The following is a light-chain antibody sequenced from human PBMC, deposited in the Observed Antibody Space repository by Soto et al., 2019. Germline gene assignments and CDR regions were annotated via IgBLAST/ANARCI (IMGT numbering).Light chain of an antibody. CDR2: AAS. V-gene: IGKV1-39*01. Sequence: DIQMTRSPSSLSASVGDRVTITCRASQSISSYLNWYQQKPGKAPKLLIYAASSLQSGVPSRFSGSGSGTDFTLTISSLQPEDFATYYCQQSYSLTFGGGTKVEIK. J-gene: IGKJ4*01. CDR1: QSISSY. CDR3: QQSYSLT.